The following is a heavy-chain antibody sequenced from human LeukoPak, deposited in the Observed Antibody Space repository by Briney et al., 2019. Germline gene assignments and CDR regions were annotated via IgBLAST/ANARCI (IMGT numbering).Heavy chain of an antibody. J-gene: IGHJ4*02. D-gene: IGHD1-7*01. CDR2: ISKDGSDK. CDR1: GFTFSSYA. Sequence: PGESLRLSCAASGFTFSSYAISWVRQAPGKGLEWVAVISKDGSDKYYPCSVRGRFTISRDNAKNTMYLQMDSLRAEDTAIYYCARDYWWNYDYWGQGTLVTVSS. CDR3: ARDYWWNYDY. V-gene: IGHV3-30-3*01.